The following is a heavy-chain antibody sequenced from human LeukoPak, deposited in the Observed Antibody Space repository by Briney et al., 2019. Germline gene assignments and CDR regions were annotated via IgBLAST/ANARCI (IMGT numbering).Heavy chain of an antibody. CDR3: ARVKHQLAEVNDY. V-gene: IGHV1-69*13. D-gene: IGHD6-13*01. Sequence: SVKVSCKASGGTFSSYAISWVRQAPGQGLEWMGGIIPIFGTANYAQKFQGRVTITADESTSTAYMELSSLRSEDTAVYYCARVKHQLAEVNDYWGQGTLVTVSS. J-gene: IGHJ4*02. CDR1: GGTFSSYA. CDR2: IIPIFGTA.